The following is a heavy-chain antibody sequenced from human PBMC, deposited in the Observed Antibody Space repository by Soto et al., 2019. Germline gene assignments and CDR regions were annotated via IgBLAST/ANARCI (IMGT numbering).Heavy chain of an antibody. Sequence: SVKVSCKASGGTFSSYAISWVRQAPGQGLEWMGGIIPIFGTANYAQKFQGRVTITADESTSTAYMEMSILRSEDTAVSYCARGGVVIDYYYYGMDVWGQGTTVTFSS. V-gene: IGHV1-69*13. CDR1: GGTFSSYA. D-gene: IGHD3-3*01. CDR3: ARGGVVIDYYYYGMDV. CDR2: IIPIFGTA. J-gene: IGHJ6*02.